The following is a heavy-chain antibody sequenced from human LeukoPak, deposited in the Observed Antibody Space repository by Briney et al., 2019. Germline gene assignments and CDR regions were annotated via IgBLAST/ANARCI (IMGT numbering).Heavy chain of an antibody. Sequence: GGSLRLSCTASGFPFSDYSMNWVRQAPGKGLEWISYIGISSGNTKYADSVKGRFTIYADNARNSLYLQMNSLRVEDTAVYYCARDHNYAFDNWGQGTLVSVSS. CDR3: ARDHNYAFDN. D-gene: IGHD1-1*01. V-gene: IGHV3-48*04. CDR1: GFPFSDYS. J-gene: IGHJ4*02. CDR2: IGISSGNT.